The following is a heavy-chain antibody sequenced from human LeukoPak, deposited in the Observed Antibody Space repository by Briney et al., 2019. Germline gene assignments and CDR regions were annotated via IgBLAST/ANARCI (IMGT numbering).Heavy chain of an antibody. CDR3: ARGRRGGSGSYWY. Sequence: PSETLSLTCAVYGGSFSGYYWSWIRQPPGKGLEWIGEINHSGSTNYNPSLKSRVTISVDTSKNQFSLKLSSVTAADTAVYYCARGRRGGSGSYWYWGQGTLVTVSS. CDR2: INHSGST. J-gene: IGHJ4*02. D-gene: IGHD3-10*01. CDR1: GGSFSGYY. V-gene: IGHV4-34*01.